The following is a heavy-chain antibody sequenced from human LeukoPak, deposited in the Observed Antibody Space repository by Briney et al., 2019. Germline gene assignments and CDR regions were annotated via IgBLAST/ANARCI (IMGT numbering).Heavy chain of an antibody. CDR1: GGSITSRNW. CDR2: VSLSGLN. J-gene: IGHJ4*02. D-gene: IGHD2-8*01. V-gene: IGHV4-4*02. Sequence: SETLSLTCVVSGGSITSRNWWSWGRQPPGEGLEWIGEVSLSGLNNYNPSLSRRVIIALDTSKNHHSLHLTSVTAADTAFYYCSRENGAFSPFGYWGQGYLVTVLS. CDR3: SRENGAFSPFGY.